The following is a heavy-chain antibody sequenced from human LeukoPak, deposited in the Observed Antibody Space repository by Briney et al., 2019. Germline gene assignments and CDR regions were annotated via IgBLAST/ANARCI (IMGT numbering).Heavy chain of an antibody. CDR3: ARLRIGGAPLYGFDP. J-gene: IGHJ5*02. D-gene: IGHD3-16*01. CDR1: GYSFTSYW. CDR2: IYPGDSDT. Sequence: GESLKISCKGSGYSFTSYWIGWVRQMPGKGLEWMGIIYPGDSDTRYSPSLQGQVTISADKSISTAYLQWSSLKASDTAMYYCARLRIGGAPLYGFDPWGQGTLVTVSS. V-gene: IGHV5-51*01.